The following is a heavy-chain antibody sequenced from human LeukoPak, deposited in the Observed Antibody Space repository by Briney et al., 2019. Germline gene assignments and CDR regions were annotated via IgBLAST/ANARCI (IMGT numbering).Heavy chain of an antibody. J-gene: IGHJ4*02. V-gene: IGHV4-34*01. Sequence: SETLSLTCAVYGGSFSGYYWSWIRQPPGKGLEWIGEINHSGSTNYNPSLKSRVTISVDTSKNQFSLKLSSVTAADTAVYYCARWLPRLDSDYWGQGTLVTVSS. CDR2: INHSGST. CDR3: ARWLPRLDSDY. D-gene: IGHD5-12*01. CDR1: GGSFSGYY.